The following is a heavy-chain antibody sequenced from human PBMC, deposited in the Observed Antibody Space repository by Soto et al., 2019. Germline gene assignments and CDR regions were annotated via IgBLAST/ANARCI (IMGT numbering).Heavy chain of an antibody. CDR2: IRSKANSYAT. D-gene: IGHD3-3*01. Sequence: GSLRLSCAASGFTFSGSAMHWVRQASGKGLEWVGRIRSKANSYATAYAASVKGRFTISRDDSKNTAYLQMNSLKTEDTAVYYCTRHRDYDFWSGYYNDYYYGMDVWGQGTTVTVSS. CDR1: GFTFSGSA. J-gene: IGHJ6*02. CDR3: TRHRDYDFWSGYYNDYYYGMDV. V-gene: IGHV3-73*01.